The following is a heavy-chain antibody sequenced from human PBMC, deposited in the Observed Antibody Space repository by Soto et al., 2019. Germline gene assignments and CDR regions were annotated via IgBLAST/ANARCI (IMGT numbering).Heavy chain of an antibody. D-gene: IGHD3-3*01. J-gene: IGHJ6*02. CDR3: ASGVEGSGQYGMDV. CDR2: IWYDGSNK. Sequence: QVQLVESGGGVVQPGRSLRLSCAASGFTFSSYGMHWVRQAPGKGLEWVAIIWYDGSNKYYADSVKGRFIISRDNSKNTLYPQMNSLRAEDTAVYYCASGVEGSGQYGMDVWGQGTTVTVSS. V-gene: IGHV3-33*01. CDR1: GFTFSSYG.